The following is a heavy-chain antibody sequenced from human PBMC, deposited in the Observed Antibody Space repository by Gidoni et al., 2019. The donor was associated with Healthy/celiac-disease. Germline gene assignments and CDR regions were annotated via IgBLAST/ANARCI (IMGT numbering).Heavy chain of an antibody. CDR3: AKDATTVTSQGY. J-gene: IGHJ4*02. Sequence: QVQLVESGGGVVQPGRSLRLPCAASGFTFSSYGMHWVRQAPGKGLEWVAVISYDGSNKYYADSVKGRFTISRDNSKNTLYLQMNSLRAEDTAVYYCAKDATTVTSQGYWGQGTLVTVSS. V-gene: IGHV3-30*18. CDR2: ISYDGSNK. D-gene: IGHD4-17*01. CDR1: GFTFSSYG.